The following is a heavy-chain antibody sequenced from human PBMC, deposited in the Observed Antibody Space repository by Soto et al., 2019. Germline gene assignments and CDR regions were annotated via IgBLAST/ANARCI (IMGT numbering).Heavy chain of an antibody. CDR1: GYTFTIYW. D-gene: IGHD4-17*01. J-gene: IGHJ4*02. V-gene: IGHV5-51*01. CDR3: ARPANTVADHFDL. Sequence: LKISCQVSGYTFTIYWIGWVRQMPGKGLEWMGIIYPSDSDTRYSPSFQGQVTISADQSINTTYLQWDSLKASDTAIYYCARPANTVADHFDLWGQRTPVTVSS. CDR2: IYPSDSDT.